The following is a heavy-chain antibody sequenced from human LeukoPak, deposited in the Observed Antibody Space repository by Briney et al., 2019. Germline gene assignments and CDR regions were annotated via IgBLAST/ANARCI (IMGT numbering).Heavy chain of an antibody. Sequence: PGGSLRLSCAASGFIFSNYNMNWVRQAPGKGLEWVSSISSSSSYIYYADSVKGRFTISRDNAKNSLYLQMNSLRAEDTAVYYCARANGYSSSWYTWGQGTLVTVSS. J-gene: IGHJ5*02. CDR1: GFIFSNYN. D-gene: IGHD6-13*01. V-gene: IGHV3-21*01. CDR3: ARANGYSSSWYT. CDR2: ISSSSSYI.